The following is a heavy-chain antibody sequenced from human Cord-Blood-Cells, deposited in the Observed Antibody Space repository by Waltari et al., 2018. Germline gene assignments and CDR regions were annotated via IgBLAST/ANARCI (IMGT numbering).Heavy chain of an antibody. Sequence: QVQLQESGPGLVKPSQTLSLTCTVSGGSISSGGYYWSWIRQHPGKGVEWIGYSYYSGSTYYNPSLTSRVTISVDTSKNQFSLKLSSVTAADTAVYYCARGRLGKYFDLWGRGTLVTVSS. V-gene: IGHV4-31*03. D-gene: IGHD7-27*01. CDR3: ARGRLGKYFDL. J-gene: IGHJ2*01. CDR1: GGSISSGGYY. CDR2: SYYSGST.